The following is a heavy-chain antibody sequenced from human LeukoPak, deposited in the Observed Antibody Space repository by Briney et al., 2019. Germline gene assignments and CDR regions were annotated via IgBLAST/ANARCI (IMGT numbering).Heavy chain of an antibody. CDR1: GFTFSSYS. CDR3: AREGGVLEWLLSAFDY. Sequence: GGSLRLSCAASGFTFSSYSMNWVRQAPGKGLEWVSSISSSSSYIYYADSVKGRFTISRDNAKNSLYLQMNSLRAEDTAVYYCAREGGVLEWLLSAFDYWGQGTLVTVSS. V-gene: IGHV3-21*01. CDR2: ISSSSSYI. D-gene: IGHD3-3*01. J-gene: IGHJ4*02.